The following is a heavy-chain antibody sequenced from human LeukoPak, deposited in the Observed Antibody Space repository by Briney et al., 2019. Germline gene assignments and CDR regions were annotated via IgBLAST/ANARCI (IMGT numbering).Heavy chain of an antibody. CDR2: ISAYNGNT. J-gene: IGHJ5*02. V-gene: IGHV1-18*01. CDR3: ARDRRYCSSTSCYGLSWFDP. D-gene: IGHD2-2*01. CDR1: GGTFSSYA. Sequence: GSSVKVSCKASGGTFSSYAISWVRQAPGQGLEWMGWISAYNGNTNYAQKLQGRVTMTTDTSTSTAYMELRSLRSDDTAVYYCARDRRYCSSTSCYGLSWFDPWGQGTLVTVSS.